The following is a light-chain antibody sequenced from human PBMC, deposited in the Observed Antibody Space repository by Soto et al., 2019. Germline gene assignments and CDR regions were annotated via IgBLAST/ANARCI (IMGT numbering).Light chain of an antibody. V-gene: IGKV1-39*01. Sequence: DIQMTQSPSSLSASVGDRIIITCRASQSISSYLNWYQQRPGKAPKLLIFAASRLQSGVPSRFSGSGSGTDFTLTISSLQVEDFATYYCQQSYSTPQTFGQGTKVEIK. CDR3: QQSYSTPQT. J-gene: IGKJ1*01. CDR2: AAS. CDR1: QSISSY.